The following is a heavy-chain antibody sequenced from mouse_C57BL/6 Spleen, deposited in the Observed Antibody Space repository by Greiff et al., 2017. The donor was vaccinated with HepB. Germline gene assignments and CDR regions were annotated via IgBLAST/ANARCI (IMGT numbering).Heavy chain of an antibody. D-gene: IGHD1-1*01. V-gene: IGHV1-9*01. CDR3: ARGKGIYYGSSYYYFDY. CDR2: ILPGSGST. J-gene: IGHJ2*01. CDR1: GYTFTGYW. Sequence: VQLQQSGAELMKPGASVKLSCKASGYTFTGYWIEWVKQRPGHGLEWIGEILPGSGSTNYNEKFKGKATFTADTSSNTAYMQLSSLTTEDSAIYYCARGKGIYYGSSYYYFDYWGQGTTLTVSS.